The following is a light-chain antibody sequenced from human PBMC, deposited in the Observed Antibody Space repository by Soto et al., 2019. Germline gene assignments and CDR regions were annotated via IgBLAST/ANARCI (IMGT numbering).Light chain of an antibody. J-gene: IGKJ1*01. CDR3: QQYYSIPET. CDR2: WAS. CDR1: QSVLYNSNNKNF. V-gene: IGKV4-1*01. Sequence: DIVMTQSPDSLAVSLGERATINCKSSQSVLYNSNNKNFLAWYQQKPGQPPKLLIYWASTRESGVPDRFSGSGSGTDFTLTISSLQAEDVAVYYCQQYYSIPETFGQGTKVEIK.